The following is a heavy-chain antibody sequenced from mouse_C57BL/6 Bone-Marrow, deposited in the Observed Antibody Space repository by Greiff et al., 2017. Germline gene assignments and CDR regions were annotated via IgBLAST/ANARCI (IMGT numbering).Heavy chain of an antibody. CDR3: ANYGSRDY. Sequence: VQLQQSGPELVKPGASVKISCKASGYSFTGYYMNWVKQSPEKSLEWIGEINPSTGGTTYNQKFKAKATLTVDKSSSTAYMQLKSLTSEDSAVYYCANYGSRDYWGQGTTLTVSS. D-gene: IGHD1-1*01. J-gene: IGHJ2*01. V-gene: IGHV1-42*01. CDR1: GYSFTGYY. CDR2: INPSTGGT.